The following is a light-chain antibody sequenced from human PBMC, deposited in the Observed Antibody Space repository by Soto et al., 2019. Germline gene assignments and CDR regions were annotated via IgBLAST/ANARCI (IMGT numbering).Light chain of an antibody. V-gene: IGKV3-15*01. Sequence: ETVMTQSPATLSVSPGERATLSCRASQGVNSNLAWYQQKLGQAPRVLIYGASTRATGIPAGFSGSGSGTEFILTISSLQSEDFALYYCQEYSDWRPITFGGGTKVDIK. CDR2: GAS. J-gene: IGKJ4*01. CDR3: QEYSDWRPIT. CDR1: QGVNSN.